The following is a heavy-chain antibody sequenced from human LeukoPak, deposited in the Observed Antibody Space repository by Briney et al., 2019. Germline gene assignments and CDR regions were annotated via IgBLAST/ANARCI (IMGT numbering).Heavy chain of an antibody. CDR2: ISGSGGST. Sequence: LPGGSLRLSCAASGFTCSSYAMSWVRQAPGKGLEWVSAISGSGGSTYYADSVKGRFTISRDNSKNTLYLQMNSLRAEDTAVYYCAKDLKSGYYFGQFDYWGQGTLVTVSS. CDR3: AKDLKSGYYFGQFDY. J-gene: IGHJ4*02. CDR1: GFTCSSYA. D-gene: IGHD3-22*01. V-gene: IGHV3-23*01.